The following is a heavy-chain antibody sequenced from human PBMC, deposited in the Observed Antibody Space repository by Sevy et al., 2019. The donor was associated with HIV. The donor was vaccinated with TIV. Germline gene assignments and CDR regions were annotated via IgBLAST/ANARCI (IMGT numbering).Heavy chain of an antibody. V-gene: IGHV3-23*01. CDR2: ISGSGGST. CDR3: AKGQTYYYDSSGYLGDAFDI. D-gene: IGHD3-22*01. Sequence: GGSLRLSCAASGFTFSSYAMSWVRQAPGKGLEWVSAISGSGGSTYYADSVKGQFTISRDNSKNTLYLQMNSLRAEDTAVYYCAKGQTYYYDSSGYLGDAFDIWGQGTMVTVSS. J-gene: IGHJ3*02. CDR1: GFTFSSYA.